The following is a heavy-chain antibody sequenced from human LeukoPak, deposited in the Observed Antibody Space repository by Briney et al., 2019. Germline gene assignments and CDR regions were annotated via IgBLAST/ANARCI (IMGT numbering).Heavy chain of an antibody. CDR3: ARSNEILTGYYGRH. J-gene: IGHJ4*02. CDR1: GGTFNNYV. Sequence: SVTVSCTASGGTFNNYVVTWVRQAPGQGLEFMGGIIPLFGTPNYAQKFQGRVTITTDESTNTVYMELSSLRSGDTAVYFCARSNEILTGYYGRHWGQGTLVIVSS. CDR2: IIPLFGTP. V-gene: IGHV1-69*05. D-gene: IGHD3-9*01.